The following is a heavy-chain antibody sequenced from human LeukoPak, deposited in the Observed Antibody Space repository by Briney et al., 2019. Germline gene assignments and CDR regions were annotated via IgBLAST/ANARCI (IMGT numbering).Heavy chain of an antibody. J-gene: IGHJ6*03. D-gene: IGHD2-2*01. CDR2: IYYSGST. V-gene: IGHV4-59*12. CDR1: GGSISSYY. CDR3: ARADNGQLQGYYYYMDV. Sequence: SETLSLTCTVSGGSISSYYWSWIRQPPGKGLEWIGYIYYSGSTNYNPSLKSRVTMSVDTSKNQFSLKLSSVTAADTAVYYCARADNGQLQGYYYYMDVWGKGTTVTVSS.